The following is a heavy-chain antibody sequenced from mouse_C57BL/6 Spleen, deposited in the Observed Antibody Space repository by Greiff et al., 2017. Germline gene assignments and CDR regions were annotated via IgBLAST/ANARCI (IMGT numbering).Heavy chain of an antibody. CDR1: GFTFSSYA. CDR2: ISDGGSYT. V-gene: IGHV5-4*01. D-gene: IGHD2-5*01. Sequence: EVQLVESGGGLVKPGGSLKLSCAASGFTFSSYAMSWVRQTPAKRLEWVATISDGGSYTYYPDNVKGRFTISRDNAKNNLYLQMSHLKSEDTAMYYCARDQGYSNYNAMDYWGQGTSVTVSS. CDR3: ARDQGYSNYNAMDY. J-gene: IGHJ4*01.